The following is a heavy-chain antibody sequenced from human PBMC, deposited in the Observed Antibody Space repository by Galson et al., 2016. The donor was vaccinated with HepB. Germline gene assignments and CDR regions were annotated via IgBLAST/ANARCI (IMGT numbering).Heavy chain of an antibody. J-gene: IGHJ3*02. Sequence: SLRLSCAASGFTFASYAMTWVRQAPGKGLQWVSSISPSGWSSHDADSVKGRFTTSRDNSRFTLYPQMNSLRVEDAAVYYCARHLRVGSGAHRDVFDIWGRGTMVSVSS. CDR3: ARHLRVGSGAHRDVFDI. D-gene: IGHD4/OR15-4a*01. V-gene: IGHV3-23*01. CDR1: GFTFASYA. CDR2: ISPSGWSS.